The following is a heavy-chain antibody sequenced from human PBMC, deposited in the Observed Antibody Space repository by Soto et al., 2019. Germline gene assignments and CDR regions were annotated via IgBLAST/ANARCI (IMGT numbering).Heavy chain of an antibody. CDR3: AREGKTHNYYGSGSSRHYYYGMDV. J-gene: IGHJ6*02. CDR2: IYYSGST. D-gene: IGHD3-10*01. V-gene: IGHV4-31*03. Sequence: SETLSLTCTVSGGSISSGGYYWSWIRQHPGKGLEWIGYIYYSGSTYYNPSLKSRVTISVDTSKNQFSLKLSSVTAADTAVYYCAREGKTHNYYGSGSSRHYYYGMDVWGQGTTVTVSS. CDR1: GGSISSGGYY.